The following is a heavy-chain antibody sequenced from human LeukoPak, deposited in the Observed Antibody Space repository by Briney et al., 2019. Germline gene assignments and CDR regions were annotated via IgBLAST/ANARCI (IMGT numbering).Heavy chain of an antibody. J-gene: IGHJ6*03. CDR1: GYTFTVYY. Sequence: GASVTVSFTSSGYTFTVYYMHWGRLAPGQGLEWKGWINPNSGGTNYAQKFQGRVTMTRDTSISTAYMELSRLRSDDTAVYYCARGPRYYYYYMDVWGKGTTVTVSS. V-gene: IGHV1-2*02. CDR2: INPNSGGT. CDR3: ARGPRYYYYYMDV.